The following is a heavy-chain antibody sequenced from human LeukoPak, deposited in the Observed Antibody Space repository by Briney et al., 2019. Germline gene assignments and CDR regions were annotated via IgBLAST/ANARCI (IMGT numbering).Heavy chain of an antibody. CDR3: ARDQGIEVPLYYGMDV. Sequence: GGSLRLSCAASGLTFSSYSMNWVRQAPGKGLEWVSSISSSSSYIYYADSVEGRFTISRDNAKNSLYLQMNSLRAEDTAVYYCARDQGIEVPLYYGMDVWGKGTTVTVSS. CDR1: GLTFSSYS. CDR2: ISSSSSYI. J-gene: IGHJ6*04. V-gene: IGHV3-21*01. D-gene: IGHD2-21*01.